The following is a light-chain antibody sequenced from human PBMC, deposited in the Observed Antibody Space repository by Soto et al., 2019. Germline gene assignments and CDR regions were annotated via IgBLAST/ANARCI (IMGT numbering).Light chain of an antibody. CDR2: KAS. J-gene: IGKJ2*02. Sequence: DIQMTQSPSTLSAFVGDRVTITCRASQSVSNGLAWYQQKPGKAPRLLISKASTLESGVPSRFSVSGSGTEFTLSISSLHPEEFATYYCQQYSSASTFGQGTKLEIK. V-gene: IGKV1-5*03. CDR1: QSVSNG. CDR3: QQYSSAST.